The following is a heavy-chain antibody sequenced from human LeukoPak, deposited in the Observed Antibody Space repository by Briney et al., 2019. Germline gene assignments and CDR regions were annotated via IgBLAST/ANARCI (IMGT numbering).Heavy chain of an antibody. CDR1: AGSFSGYC. CDR2: INNSGRT. Sequence: SETLSLTCAVYAGSFSGYCWGWVRQPPGKGLGWIGEINNSGRTNSNTSLKRRVTISVDTSKNQLSLKLSSVTAADAAVYYCARGDPRLLWSIRARAWYFDYWGQGTLVTVSS. V-gene: IGHV4-34*01. CDR3: ARGDPRLLWSIRARAWYFDY. D-gene: IGHD3-10*01. J-gene: IGHJ4*02.